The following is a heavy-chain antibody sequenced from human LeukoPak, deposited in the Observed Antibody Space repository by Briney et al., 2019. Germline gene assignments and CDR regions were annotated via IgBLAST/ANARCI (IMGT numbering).Heavy chain of an antibody. Sequence: GGSLRLSCAASGFTFSSYGMHWVRQAPGKGLERVAVIWYDGSNKYYADSVKGRFTISRDNSKNTLYLQMNSLRAEDTAVYYCARDIGTYSSSSGFDYWGQGTLVTVSS. D-gene: IGHD6-6*01. CDR3: ARDIGTYSSSSGFDY. CDR1: GFTFSSYG. J-gene: IGHJ4*02. V-gene: IGHV3-33*01. CDR2: IWYDGSNK.